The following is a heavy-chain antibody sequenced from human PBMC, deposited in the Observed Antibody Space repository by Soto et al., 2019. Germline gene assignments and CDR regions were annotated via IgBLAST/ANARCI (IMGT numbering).Heavy chain of an antibody. CDR1: GYTFTSYD. D-gene: IGHD3-3*01. Sequence: GASVKVSCKASGYTFTSYDINWVRQATGQGLEWMGWMNPNSGNTGYAQKFQGRVTMTRNTSISTAHMELSSLRSEDTAVYYCARAVFSDYDFYRWFDPWGQGTLVTVSS. CDR2: MNPNSGNT. V-gene: IGHV1-8*01. J-gene: IGHJ5*02. CDR3: ARAVFSDYDFYRWFDP.